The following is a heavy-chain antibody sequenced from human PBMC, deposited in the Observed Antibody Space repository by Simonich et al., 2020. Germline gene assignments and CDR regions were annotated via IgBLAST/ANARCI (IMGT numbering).Heavy chain of an antibody. V-gene: IGHV1-69-2*01. CDR2: FDPEDGET. D-gene: IGHD6-6*01. Sequence: EVQLVKSGAEVKKPGATVKISCKVSGYTFTDYYMHWLRQAPVKGLGGMGLFDPEDGETNYAEKFQGRVTITADTSTDTAYMELSSLRSEDTAVYYCATGFEYSSSSWAFDIWGQGTMVTVSS. J-gene: IGHJ3*02. CDR3: ATGFEYSSSSWAFDI. CDR1: GYTFTDYY.